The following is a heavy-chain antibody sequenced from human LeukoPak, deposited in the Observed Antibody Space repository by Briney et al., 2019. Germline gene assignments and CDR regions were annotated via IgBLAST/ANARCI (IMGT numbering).Heavy chain of an antibody. Sequence: PSETLSLTCTVSGGSISSGPYYWIWIRQHPGKGLEWIGYITYSGNTYYYPALNSRVTVSLDTSKTQFSLKLSSVTAADTAVYYCARASTTTTIFDSWSQGALVTVSS. CDR1: GGSISSGPYY. CDR2: ITYSGNT. V-gene: IGHV4-31*03. D-gene: IGHD5/OR15-5a*01. CDR3: ARASTTTTIFDS. J-gene: IGHJ4*02.